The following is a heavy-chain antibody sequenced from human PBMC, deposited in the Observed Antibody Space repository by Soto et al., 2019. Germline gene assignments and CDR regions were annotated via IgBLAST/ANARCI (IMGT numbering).Heavy chain of an antibody. CDR2: IYYSGST. D-gene: IGHD3-9*01. J-gene: IGHJ6*02. CDR1: GDSIRSGNHY. V-gene: IGHV4-30-4*01. CDR3: ARVESLTVYGCVDV. Sequence: SETLSLTCTVSGDSIRSGNHYWSWLRPPPGKGLEWIGYIYYSGSTYYSPSLKSRVTISVDTSRNQFSLMLNSVIAADTGEYYCARVESLTVYGCVDVWGRGTAVTVFS.